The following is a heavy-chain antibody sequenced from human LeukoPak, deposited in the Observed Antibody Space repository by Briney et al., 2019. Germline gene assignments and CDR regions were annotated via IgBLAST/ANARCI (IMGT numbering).Heavy chain of an antibody. Sequence: ASVKVSCKASGYTFTSYYIHWVRQAPGQGLEWMGWINPNSGGTNYAQKFQGRVTMTRDTSISTAYMELSRLRSDDTAVYYCARDLAYSSSWPNYWGQGTLVTVSS. CDR1: GYTFTSYY. CDR3: ARDLAYSSSWPNY. CDR2: INPNSGGT. J-gene: IGHJ4*02. V-gene: IGHV1-2*02. D-gene: IGHD6-13*01.